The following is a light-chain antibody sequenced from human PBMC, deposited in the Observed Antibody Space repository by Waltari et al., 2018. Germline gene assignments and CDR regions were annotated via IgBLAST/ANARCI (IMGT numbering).Light chain of an antibody. V-gene: IGKV1-27*01. CDR1: QGISHS. Sequence: DIQMTQSPSSLSTSVGDRVTITCRASQGISHSLAWSQQKQGKIPKLLIYTASTLQSGVPSRVSGSGSGTDFTLTISSLQPEDVATYYCQQYNSAPITFGPGTRLEIE. J-gene: IGKJ5*01. CDR3: QQYNSAPIT. CDR2: TAS.